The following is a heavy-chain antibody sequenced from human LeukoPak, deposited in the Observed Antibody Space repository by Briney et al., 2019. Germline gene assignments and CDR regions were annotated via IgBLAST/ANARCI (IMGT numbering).Heavy chain of an antibody. V-gene: IGHV3-23*01. J-gene: IGHJ4*02. D-gene: IGHD3-10*01. CDR1: GFTFSSYA. CDR3: AQDKYSGSGSHLMGGFDY. Sequence: GGSLRLSCAASGFTFSSYAMSWVRQAPGKGLEWVSGISAGGGLTLYANSVKGRFTISRDNSKNTLYLQMNSLRAEDTAVYYCAQDKYSGSGSHLMGGFDYWGQGTLVTVSS. CDR2: ISAGGGLT.